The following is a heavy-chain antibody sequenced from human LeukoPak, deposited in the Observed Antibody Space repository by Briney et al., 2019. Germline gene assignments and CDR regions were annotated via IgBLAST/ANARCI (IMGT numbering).Heavy chain of an antibody. D-gene: IGHD1-26*01. Sequence: PSETLSLTCTVSGGSISSYYWSWIRQPPGKGLEWIGYIYYSGSTNYNPSLKSRVTISVDTSKNQFSLKLSSVTAADTAVYYCARVVGHYYYYYGMDVWGQGTTVTVSS. CDR1: GGSISSYY. V-gene: IGHV4-59*01. CDR2: IYYSGST. J-gene: IGHJ6*02. CDR3: ARVVGHYYYYYGMDV.